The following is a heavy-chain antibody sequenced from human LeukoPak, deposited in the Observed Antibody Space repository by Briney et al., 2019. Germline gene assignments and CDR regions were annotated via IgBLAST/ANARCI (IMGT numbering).Heavy chain of an antibody. J-gene: IGHJ4*02. CDR1: GFTFSSYW. CDR3: ARDAYCSGGSYYHFDC. V-gene: IGHV3-74*01. D-gene: IGHD2-15*01. CDR2: INSDGSST. Sequence: PGGSLRLSCAASGFTFSSYWMHWVRQAPGKGLVWVSRINSDGSSTSYADSVKGRFTISRDNAKNTLYLQMNSLRAEDTAVYYCARDAYCSGGSYYHFDCWGQGTLSPSPQ.